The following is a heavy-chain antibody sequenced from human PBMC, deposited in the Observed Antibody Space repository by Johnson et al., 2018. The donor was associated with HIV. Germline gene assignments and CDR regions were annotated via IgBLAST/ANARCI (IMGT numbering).Heavy chain of an antibody. Sequence: VQLVESGGGLVQPGRSLRLSCTTSGFTFGDYAMNWVRQAPGKGLEWVGFIRSKAYGGTTQYAASVKGRFTISRDDSKSIAYLQMNSLKTEDTAVYYCTREFSSGWYSARVVFDIWGQGTRVTVSS. D-gene: IGHD6-19*01. V-gene: IGHV3-49*04. CDR3: TREFSSGWYSARVVFDI. CDR2: IRSKAYGGTT. J-gene: IGHJ3*02. CDR1: GFTFGDYA.